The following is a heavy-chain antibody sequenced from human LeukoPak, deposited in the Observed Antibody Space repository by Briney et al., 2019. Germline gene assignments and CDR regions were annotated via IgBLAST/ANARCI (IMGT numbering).Heavy chain of an antibody. J-gene: IGHJ6*01. Sequence: SVNVSCKPSGGTFSSYAISWVRQAPGQGRESMGRIIPIWGIANYAQKFQGRVTITADKSTSTAYMELSSLRSEDTAVYYCARERWDTAMVDYYYGMDVWGQGTTVTVSS. CDR2: IIPIWGIA. D-gene: IGHD5-18*01. CDR1: GGTFSSYA. V-gene: IGHV1-69*04. CDR3: ARERWDTAMVDYYYGMDV.